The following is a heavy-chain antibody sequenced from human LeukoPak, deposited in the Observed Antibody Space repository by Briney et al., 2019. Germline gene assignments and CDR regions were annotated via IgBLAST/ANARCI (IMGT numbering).Heavy chain of an antibody. V-gene: IGHV4-59*01. CDR2: ISYSGST. Sequence: KPSETLSLTCTVSGGSISSYYWSWIRQPPGKGLEWIGYISYSGSTSFNPSLKSRVTISVDTSKNQFSLKLSSVTAADTAVYYCAREGTAGTNLNWFDPWGQGTLVTVSS. D-gene: IGHD1-1*01. CDR3: AREGTAGTNLNWFDP. CDR1: GGSISSYY. J-gene: IGHJ5*02.